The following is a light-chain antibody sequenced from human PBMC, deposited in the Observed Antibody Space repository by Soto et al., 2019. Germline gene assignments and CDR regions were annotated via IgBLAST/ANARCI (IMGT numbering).Light chain of an antibody. V-gene: IGLV2-14*01. CDR1: SSDVCGYNY. CDR2: DVS. Sequence: QSALTQPASVSGSPGQSITISCTGTSSDVCGYNYVSWYQQHPGKAPKLMIYDVSNRPSGVSNRFSGSKSGNTAALTISGLQAEDDADYYCSSYTRSSTLVFGGGTKLTAL. CDR3: SSYTRSSTLV. J-gene: IGLJ2*01.